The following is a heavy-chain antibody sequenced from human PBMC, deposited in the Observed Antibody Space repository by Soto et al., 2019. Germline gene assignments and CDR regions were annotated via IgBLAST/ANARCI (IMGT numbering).Heavy chain of an antibody. D-gene: IGHD2-8*01. V-gene: IGHV1-69*02. CDR3: ARAGGYCTNGVCYTNDY. Sequence: QVQLVQSGAEVKKPGSSVKVSCKASGGTFSSYTISWVRQAPGQGLEWMGRIIPILGIANYAQKFQGRVTITADKSTSTAYMELSSLRSEDTAVYYCARAGGYCTNGVCYTNDYWAREPWSPSPQ. CDR1: GGTFSSYT. CDR2: IIPILGIA. J-gene: IGHJ4*02.